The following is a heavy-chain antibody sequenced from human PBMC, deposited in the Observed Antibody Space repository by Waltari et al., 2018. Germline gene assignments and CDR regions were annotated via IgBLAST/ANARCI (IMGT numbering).Heavy chain of an antibody. Sequence: QVHLVQSGAEVKEPGASLNISCKTSGYSFASHRIHWVRQPPGQGPEWLGLINHNGGGRICAPKFQGMITRTRYTATVTGYWTLKSLRSEHTAVYYCAREVESGYSRAVDYWGLGTLVIVSS. CDR2: INHNGGGR. V-gene: IGHV1-46*01. CDR3: AREVESGYSRAVDY. CDR1: GYSFASHR. J-gene: IGHJ4*02. D-gene: IGHD5-18*01.